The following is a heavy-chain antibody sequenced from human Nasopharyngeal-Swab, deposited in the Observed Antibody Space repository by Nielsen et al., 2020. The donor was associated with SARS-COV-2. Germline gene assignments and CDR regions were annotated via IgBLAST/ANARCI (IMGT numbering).Heavy chain of an antibody. V-gene: IGHV4-59*12. J-gene: IGHJ4*02. CDR3: ARVGVRSDYGSYGRPGTIDY. D-gene: IGHD3-10*01. Sequence: SETLSLTCTVSGGSISSYYWSWIRQPPGKGLEWIGYIYYSGSTNYNPSLKSRVTISVDTSKNQFSLKLSSVTAADTAVYYCARVGVRSDYGSYGRPGTIDYWGQGTLVTVSS. CDR1: GGSISSYY. CDR2: IYYSGST.